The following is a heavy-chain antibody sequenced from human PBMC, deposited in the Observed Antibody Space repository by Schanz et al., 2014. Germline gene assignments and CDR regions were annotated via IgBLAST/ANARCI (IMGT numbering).Heavy chain of an antibody. D-gene: IGHD1-20*01. Sequence: EVQLVESGGGLVQPGGSLRLSCAASGFTFSSYAMYWVRQAPGKGLEYVSTINSNGGSTYYANSVKGRFSISRDNSKNALYLQMNSLRAEDTAVYYCARRITGTHHNPYYHGMDVWGQGTTVTVSS. CDR2: INSNGGST. CDR3: ARRITGTHHNPYYHGMDV. V-gene: IGHV3-64*01. CDR1: GFTFSSYA. J-gene: IGHJ6*02.